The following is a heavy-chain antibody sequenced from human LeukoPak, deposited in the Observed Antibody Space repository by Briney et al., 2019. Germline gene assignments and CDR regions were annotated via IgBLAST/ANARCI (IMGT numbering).Heavy chain of an antibody. Sequence: SETLSLTCTVSGGSISSSSYYWSWIRQPPGKGLEWIGEINHSGSTNYNPSLKSRVTISVDTSKNQFSLKLSSVTAADTAVYYCARQRMVRGTAPGPWGQGTLVTVSS. CDR2: INHSGST. CDR1: GGSISSSSYY. J-gene: IGHJ5*02. CDR3: ARQRMVRGTAPGP. V-gene: IGHV4-39*01. D-gene: IGHD3-10*01.